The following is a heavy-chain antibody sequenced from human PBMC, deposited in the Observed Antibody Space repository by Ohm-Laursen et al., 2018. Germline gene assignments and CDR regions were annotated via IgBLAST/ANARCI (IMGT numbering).Heavy chain of an antibody. D-gene: IGHD3-10*01. J-gene: IGHJ4*02. V-gene: IGHV2-70*11. CDR1: GFSLSTSGMC. CDR2: IDWDDDK. CDR3: ARAHYYGSGDELIDY. Sequence: STQTLTLTFTFSGFSLSTSGMCVSWIRQPPGKALEWLARIDWDDDKYYSTSLKTRLTISKDTSKNQVVLTMTNMDPVDTATYYCARAHYYGSGDELIDYWGQGTLVTVSS.